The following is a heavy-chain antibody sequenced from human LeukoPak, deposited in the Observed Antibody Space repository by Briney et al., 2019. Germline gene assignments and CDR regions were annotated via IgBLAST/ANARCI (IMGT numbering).Heavy chain of an antibody. Sequence: GESLKISCKGSGYSFTSYWIGWVRQMPGKGLEWMGTIYPGDSDTRYSPSFQGQVTISADKSISTAYVQWVSLKASDTAMYYCARRAYCSSTSCYSPMDVWGQGTTVTVSS. CDR3: ARRAYCSSTSCYSPMDV. J-gene: IGHJ6*02. V-gene: IGHV5-51*01. CDR2: IYPGDSDT. D-gene: IGHD2-2*01. CDR1: GYSFTSYW.